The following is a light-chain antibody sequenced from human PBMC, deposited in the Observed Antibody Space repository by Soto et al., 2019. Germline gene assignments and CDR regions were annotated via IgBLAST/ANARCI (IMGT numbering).Light chain of an antibody. J-gene: IGKJ2*01. CDR1: QSVSSSY. CDR3: QQYGSSPHT. CDR2: GAS. V-gene: IGKV3-20*01. Sequence: EIVLTQSPCTLSMSPGERATLYCRASQSVSSSYLAWYQHKPGQAPRLLIYGASSRATGIPDRFSGSGSGTDFTLTISRLEPEDFAVYYCQQYGSSPHTFGQGTKLEIK.